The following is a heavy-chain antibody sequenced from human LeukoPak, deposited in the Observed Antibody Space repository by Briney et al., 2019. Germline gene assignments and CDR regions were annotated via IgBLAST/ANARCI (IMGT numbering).Heavy chain of an antibody. CDR2: ISDTGGSA. CDR3: AKDTSIGRYCTNGVCSPFDY. CDR1: GFTFSSYA. D-gene: IGHD2-8*01. J-gene: IGHJ4*02. Sequence: GGSLRLSCAASGFTFSSYAMTWVRQAPGKGLEWVSAISDTGGSAYDADSVKGRFTISRDNSKNTLYLQMNSLRAEDTAVYYCAKDTSIGRYCTNGVCSPFDYWGQGTLATVSS. V-gene: IGHV3-23*01.